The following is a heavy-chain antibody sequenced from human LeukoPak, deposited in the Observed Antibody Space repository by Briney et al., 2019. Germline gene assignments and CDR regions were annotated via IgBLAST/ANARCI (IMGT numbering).Heavy chain of an antibody. D-gene: IGHD2-15*01. CDR2: IRYHGSDK. V-gene: IGHV3-30*02. Sequence: GGSLRLSCAASAFTFRSYGMHWVRQAPGKGLEWVAFIRYHGSDKYYADSVKDRFTISRDNSRNTLYLQMNTLRAEDTAVYFCAKSPVSSCRGSFCYPFDYWGQGNLVTVSS. J-gene: IGHJ4*02. CDR3: AKSPVSSCRGSFCYPFDY. CDR1: AFTFRSYG.